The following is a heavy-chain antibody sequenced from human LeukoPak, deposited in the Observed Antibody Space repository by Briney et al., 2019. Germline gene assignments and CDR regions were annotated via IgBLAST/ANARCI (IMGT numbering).Heavy chain of an antibody. Sequence: PGGSLRLSCAASGFTFSSYAMSWVRQAPGKGLEWVSAISGSGGSTYYADSVKGRFTISRDNSKNTLYLQMNSLRDEDTAVYYCAKDSIVVVIATLQFDYWGQGTLVTVSS. J-gene: IGHJ4*02. CDR2: ISGSGGST. CDR1: GFTFSSYA. V-gene: IGHV3-23*01. CDR3: AKDSIVVVIATLQFDY. D-gene: IGHD3-22*01.